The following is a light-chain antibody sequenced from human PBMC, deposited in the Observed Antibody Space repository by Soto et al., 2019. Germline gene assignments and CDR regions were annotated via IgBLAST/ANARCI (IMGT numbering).Light chain of an antibody. Sequence: DIQMTQSPSSLSASVGDRVTITCRPSQDIRNDLGWFQLKPGKAPKRLIYAASRLQSGVTSRLSGSGSGTAFTLTISSLQPEDLQSYYPLQQNTSEWKFVPGTKVDI. CDR2: AAS. CDR3: LQQNTSEWK. J-gene: IGKJ1*01. V-gene: IGKV1-17*01. CDR1: QDIRND.